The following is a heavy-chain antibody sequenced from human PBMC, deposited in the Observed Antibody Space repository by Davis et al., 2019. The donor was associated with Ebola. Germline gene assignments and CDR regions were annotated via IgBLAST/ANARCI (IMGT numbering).Heavy chain of an antibody. CDR3: AVSASYYRTGYFDY. CDR1: GFTFSSYA. D-gene: IGHD3-10*01. CDR2: ISSNGGSK. J-gene: IGHJ4*02. Sequence: GESLKISCAASGFTFSSYAMHWVRQAPGKGLEYVSAISSNGGSKYYANSVKGRFTISRDNSKNTLYLQMNSLRAEDTAVYYCAVSASYYRTGYFDYWGQGTLVTVSS. V-gene: IGHV3-64*01.